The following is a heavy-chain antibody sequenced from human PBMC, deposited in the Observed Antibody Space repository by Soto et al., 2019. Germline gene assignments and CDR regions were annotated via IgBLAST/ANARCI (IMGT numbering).Heavy chain of an antibody. Sequence: SETLSLTCTVSGGSISSSSYKWGWIRQPPGKSLGWIGNIFYSGSTYYNPSLKSRVTLSVDTSKNQFSLTLSSVTAADTAVYYCARYAAVAGILDYWGQGTLVTVS. CDR2: IFYSGST. CDR1: GGSISSSSYK. CDR3: ARYAAVAGILDY. V-gene: IGHV4-39*01. J-gene: IGHJ4*02. D-gene: IGHD6-19*01.